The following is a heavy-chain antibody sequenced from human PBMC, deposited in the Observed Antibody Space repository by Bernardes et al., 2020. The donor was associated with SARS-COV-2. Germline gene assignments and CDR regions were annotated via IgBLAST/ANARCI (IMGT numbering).Heavy chain of an antibody. CDR3: SSDLRGTVTTVKWFDP. CDR2: ISSSSSYI. CDR1: GFTFSSYS. V-gene: IGHV3-21*01. D-gene: IGHD4-4*01. J-gene: IGHJ5*02. Sequence: GGSLCLSCAASGFTFSSYSMNWVRQAPGKGLEWVSSISSSSSYIYYADSVKGRFTISRDNAKNSLYLQMTSLRGEDTAVYYCSSDLRGTVTTVKWFDPWGQGPLVTVSS.